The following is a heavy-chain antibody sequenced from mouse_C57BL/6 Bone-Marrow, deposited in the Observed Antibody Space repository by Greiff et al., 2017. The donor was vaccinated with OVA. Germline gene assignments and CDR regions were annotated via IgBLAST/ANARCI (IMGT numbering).Heavy chain of an antibody. Sequence: DVMLVESGGDLVKPGGSLKLSCAASGFTFSSYGMSWVRQTPDKRLEWVATISSGGSYTYYPDSVKGRFTISRNNANNTLYLQMSSLKSEDTAMYYCARHYYGSSYVYYYAMDYWGQGTSVTVSS. V-gene: IGHV5-6*02. J-gene: IGHJ4*01. CDR1: GFTFSSYG. CDR3: ARHYYGSSYVYYYAMDY. CDR2: ISSGGSYT. D-gene: IGHD1-1*01.